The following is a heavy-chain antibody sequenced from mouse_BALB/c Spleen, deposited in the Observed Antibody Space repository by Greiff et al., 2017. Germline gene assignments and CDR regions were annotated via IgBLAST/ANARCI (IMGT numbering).Heavy chain of an antibody. J-gene: IGHJ1*01. Sequence: ESGPSLVKPSQTLSLTCSVTGDSITSGYWNWIRKFPGNKLEYMGYISYSGSTYYNPSLKSRISITRDTSKNQYYLQLNSVTTEDTATYYCARNYYGSSYGYFDVWGAGTTVTVSS. CDR3: ARNYYGSSYGYFDV. D-gene: IGHD1-1*01. CDR1: GDSITSGY. CDR2: ISYSGST. V-gene: IGHV3-8*02.